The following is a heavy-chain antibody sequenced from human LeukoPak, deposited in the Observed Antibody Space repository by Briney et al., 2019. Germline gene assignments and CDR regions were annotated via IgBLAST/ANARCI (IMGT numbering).Heavy chain of an antibody. CDR2: IIPIFRTA. Sequence: SVKVSCKASGYTFTSYYMHWVRQAPGQGPEWMGGIIPIFRTANYAQKFQGRVTITADESTSTAYMELSSLRSEDTGGYYCARDTLDKWNDQHGDDWGQGTLVTVSS. CDR1: GYTFTSYY. V-gene: IGHV1-69*13. CDR3: ARDTLDKWNDQHGDD. D-gene: IGHD1-20*01. J-gene: IGHJ4*02.